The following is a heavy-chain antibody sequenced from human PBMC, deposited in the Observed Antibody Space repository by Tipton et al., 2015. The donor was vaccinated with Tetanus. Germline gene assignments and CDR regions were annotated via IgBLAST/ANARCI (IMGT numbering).Heavy chain of an antibody. V-gene: IGHV1-18*01. J-gene: IGHJ5*02. CDR3: ARRPKYYYDSSGSWFDL. CDR1: GYTFTNYG. Sequence: QLVQSGAEVKKPGASVKVSCKASGYTFTNYGISWVRQAPGQGLEWMGWISIYNGNTNYAEKFQGRVTMTTDTSTNTAYMEVRSLRSDDTAVYYCARRPKYYYDSSGSWFDLWGQGTLGTVSS. CDR2: ISIYNGNT. D-gene: IGHD3-22*01.